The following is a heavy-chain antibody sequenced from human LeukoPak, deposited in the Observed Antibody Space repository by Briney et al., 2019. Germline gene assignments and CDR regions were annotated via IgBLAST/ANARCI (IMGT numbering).Heavy chain of an antibody. D-gene: IGHD4-17*01. CDR1: GYTFTGYY. CDR3: ARDRGVYGDYDF. CDR2: INPNSGGT. V-gene: IGHV1-2*02. Sequence: ASVKVSCKASGYTFTGYYMHWVRQAPGQGLEWMGWINPNSGGTNYAQKFQGRVTMTRDTSMSTAYMELSRLRSDDTAVYYCARDRGVYGDYDFWGQGTLVTVSS. J-gene: IGHJ4*02.